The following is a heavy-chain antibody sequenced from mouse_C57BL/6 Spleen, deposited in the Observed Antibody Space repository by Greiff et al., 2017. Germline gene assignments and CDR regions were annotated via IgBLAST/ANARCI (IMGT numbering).Heavy chain of an antibody. Sequence: QVQLMQPGAELVMPGASVKLSCKASGYTFTSSWMHWVKQRPGQGLAWIGEIDPSDSYTNYTQQFTGKSTLTVDKSSSTAYMPRSSHASEDSAVYYCASWLLRYCDVWGTGTTVTVSS. V-gene: IGHV1-69*01. CDR2: IDPSDSYT. CDR1: GYTFTSSW. CDR3: ASWLLRYCDV. J-gene: IGHJ1*03. D-gene: IGHD2-3*01.